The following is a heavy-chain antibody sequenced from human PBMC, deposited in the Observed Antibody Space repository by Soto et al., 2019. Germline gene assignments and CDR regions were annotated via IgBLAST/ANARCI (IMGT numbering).Heavy chain of an antibody. D-gene: IGHD2-15*01. V-gene: IGHV1-18*01. CDR3: ARSGCSGGSCYSYYFDY. CDR2: ISAYNGNT. J-gene: IGHJ4*02. CDR1: GYTFTSYG. Sequence: QVQLVQSGAEVKKPGASVKVSCKTSGYTFTSYGISWVRQAPGQGLEWMGWISAYNGNTNYAQKLQGRVTMTTDTSTSTAYIELRSLRSDDTVVYYCARSGCSGGSCYSYYFDYWGQGTLVTVSS.